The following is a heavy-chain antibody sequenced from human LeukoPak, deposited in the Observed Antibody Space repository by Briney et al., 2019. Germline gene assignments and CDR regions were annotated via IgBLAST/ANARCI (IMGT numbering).Heavy chain of an antibody. J-gene: IGHJ4*02. V-gene: IGHV3-23*01. CDR1: GFTFSSYA. Sequence: SGGSLRLSCAASGFTFSSYAMSWVRQAPGKGLEWVSAISGSGGSTYYADSVKGRFTISRDNSKNTLYLQMNRLRAEDTAVYYCAFRPYSSSWYFGYWGQGTLVTVSS. CDR2: ISGSGGST. D-gene: IGHD6-13*01. CDR3: AFRPYSSSWYFGY.